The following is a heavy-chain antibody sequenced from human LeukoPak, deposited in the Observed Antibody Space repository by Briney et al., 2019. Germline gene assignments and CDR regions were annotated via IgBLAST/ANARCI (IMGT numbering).Heavy chain of an antibody. V-gene: IGHV7-4-1*02. Sequence: ASVKVSCKASGYTFTGHAMNWVRQAPGQGPEWMGYINTKTGNPTYAQGFTGRFVFSLDTSVSTAYLQISSPKPEDTGVYYCAKGGWVAVTGMDSWGQGTLVTVSS. CDR2: INTKTGNP. CDR1: GYTFTGHA. J-gene: IGHJ4*02. CDR3: AKGGWVAVTGMDS. D-gene: IGHD6-19*01.